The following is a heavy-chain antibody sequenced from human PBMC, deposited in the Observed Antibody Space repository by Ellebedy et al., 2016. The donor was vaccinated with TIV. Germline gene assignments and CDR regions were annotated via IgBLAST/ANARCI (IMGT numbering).Heavy chain of an antibody. CDR2: IYPGDSDT. CDR1: GYSFTSYW. Sequence: GGSLRLSXKGSGYSFTSYWIGWVRQMPGKGLEWMGIIYPGDSDTRYSPSSQGQVTISADKSISTAYLQWSSLKASDTAMYYCARQEYNFGYGYYYGMDVWGQGTAVTVSS. CDR3: ARQEYNFGYGYYYGMDV. J-gene: IGHJ6*02. V-gene: IGHV5-51*01. D-gene: IGHD5-18*01.